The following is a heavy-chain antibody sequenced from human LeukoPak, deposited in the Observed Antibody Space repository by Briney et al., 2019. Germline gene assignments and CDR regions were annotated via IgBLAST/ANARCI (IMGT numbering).Heavy chain of an antibody. CDR3: AXXXXXXXXSQGENPGYYYYMDV. CDR2: INHSGST. V-gene: IGHV4-34*01. Sequence: PSETLSLTCAVYGGSFSGYYWSWIRQPPGKGLEWIGEINHSGSTNYNPSLKSRVTISVDTSKTQFSLNLSSVTAADTAVYYCAXXXXXXXXSQGENPGYYYYMDVWGKGTTVTISS. J-gene: IGHJ6*03. CDR1: GGSFSGYY. D-gene: IGHD3-16*01.